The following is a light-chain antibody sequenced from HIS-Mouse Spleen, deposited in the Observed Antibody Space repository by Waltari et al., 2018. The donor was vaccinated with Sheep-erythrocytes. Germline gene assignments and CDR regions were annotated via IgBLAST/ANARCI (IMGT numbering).Light chain of an antibody. CDR3: QQYDNLPLT. CDR1: QDISNY. Sequence: DIQMTQSPSSLSASVGDRVTITCQASQDISNYLNWYQQKPGKAPKLLLYDASNLETGVPSRCRGRGSGTDFTFTSSSLQPEDIATYYCQQYDNLPLTFGGGTKVELK. V-gene: IGKV1-33*01. J-gene: IGKJ4*01. CDR2: DAS.